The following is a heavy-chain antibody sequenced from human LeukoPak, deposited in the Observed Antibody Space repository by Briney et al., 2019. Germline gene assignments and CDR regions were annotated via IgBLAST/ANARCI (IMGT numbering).Heavy chain of an antibody. D-gene: IGHD3-22*01. J-gene: IGHJ6*02. CDR1: GFTFSSYA. Sequence: KTGGSLRLSCAASGFTFSSYAMSWVRQAPGKGLEWVSAISGSGGSTYYADSVKGRFTISRDNSKNTLYLQMNSLRAEDTAVYYCAKQSHYYDSSGYYYYYGMDVWGQGTTVTVSS. V-gene: IGHV3-23*01. CDR3: AKQSHYYDSSGYYYYYGMDV. CDR2: ISGSGGST.